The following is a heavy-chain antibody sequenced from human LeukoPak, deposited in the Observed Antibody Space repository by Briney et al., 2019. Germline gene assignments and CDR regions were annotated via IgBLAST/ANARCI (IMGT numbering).Heavy chain of an antibody. D-gene: IGHD4-17*01. J-gene: IGHJ3*02. CDR2: ISSSGSPI. Sequence: GGSLRLSCAASGFTFSSYAMNWVRQAPGRGVEWVSYISSSGSPIYYADSVKGRFTLSRDNAKNSLYLQMSSLRAEDTAVYYCARAIRGDYVAFDIWGQGTMVTVSS. CDR3: ARAIRGDYVAFDI. V-gene: IGHV3-48*01. CDR1: GFTFSSYA.